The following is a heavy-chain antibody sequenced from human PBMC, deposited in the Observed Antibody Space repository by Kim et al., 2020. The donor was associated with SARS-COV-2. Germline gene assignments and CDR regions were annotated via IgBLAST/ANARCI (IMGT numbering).Heavy chain of an antibody. D-gene: IGHD1-1*01. J-gene: IGHJ6*02. Sequence: AVKGRLTIPRDNAKNSLYLQMNSLSAEDTAVYYCARDTNWNDFYYGMDVWRQGTTVTVSS. V-gene: IGHV3-11*04. CDR3: ARDTNWNDFYYGMDV.